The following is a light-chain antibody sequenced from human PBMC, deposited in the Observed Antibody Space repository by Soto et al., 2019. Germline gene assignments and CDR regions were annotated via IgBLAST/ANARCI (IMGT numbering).Light chain of an antibody. CDR2: DAS. V-gene: IGKV3-11*01. Sequence: EIVMTQSPATLSVSPGKRVTLSYRASHGLAPRLLIFDASDRATGIPARFSGSGSGTDFTLTINSLEPEDVAVYYCQQRSYLFTFGGGTKVDIK. CDR3: QQRSYLFT. J-gene: IGKJ4*01.